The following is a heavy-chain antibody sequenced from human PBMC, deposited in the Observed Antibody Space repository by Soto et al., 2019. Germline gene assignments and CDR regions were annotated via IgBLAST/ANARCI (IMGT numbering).Heavy chain of an antibody. D-gene: IGHD5-12*01. CDR2: IWYDGSNK. V-gene: IGHV3-33*01. Sequence: QVQLVESGGGVVQPGRSLRLSCAASGFTFSSYGMHWVRQAPGKGLEWVAVIWYDGSNKYYADSVKGRFTISRDNSKKTLYLQMNSLRAEDTAVYYCARGGDGYNYYAVYWGQGALVTVSS. J-gene: IGHJ4*02. CDR1: GFTFSSYG. CDR3: ARGGDGYNYYAVY.